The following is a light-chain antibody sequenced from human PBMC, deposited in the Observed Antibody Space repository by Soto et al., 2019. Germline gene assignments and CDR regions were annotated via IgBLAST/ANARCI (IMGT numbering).Light chain of an antibody. CDR3: SSYAGSKMGV. Sequence: QSALTQPPSASGSPGQSVTISCTGTNSDVGGYNFVSWYQQHPGKAPKLIIYEVTQRPSGVPDRFSASKSGNTASLTVSGLQAEDEADYYCSSYAGSKMGVFGTGTKLTGL. CDR2: EVT. V-gene: IGLV2-8*01. CDR1: NSDVGGYNF. J-gene: IGLJ1*01.